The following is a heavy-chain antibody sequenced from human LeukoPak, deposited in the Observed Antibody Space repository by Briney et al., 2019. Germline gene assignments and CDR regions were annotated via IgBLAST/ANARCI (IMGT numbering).Heavy chain of an antibody. J-gene: IGHJ4*02. CDR1: GYTFTGYY. Sequence: ASVKVSCKASGYTFTGYYMHWVRQAPGQGLEWMGWINPNSGGTNYAQKFQGRVTMTGDTSISTAYMELSSLTSEDTAVYYCARLDSSGYYYDYWGQGTLVTVSS. CDR2: INPNSGGT. V-gene: IGHV1-2*02. CDR3: ARLDSSGYYYDY. D-gene: IGHD3-22*01.